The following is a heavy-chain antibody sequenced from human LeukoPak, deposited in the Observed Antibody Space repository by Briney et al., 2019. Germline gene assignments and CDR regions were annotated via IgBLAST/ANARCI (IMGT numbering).Heavy chain of an antibody. CDR2: IHNSGST. Sequence: SETLSLTCTVSGGSISNYYWSWIRQTPGKGLEGIGYIHNSGSTKYNPSLKSPVSISVNTSKNQFSLKVNSVTAADTAVYYCARGGGWGNWNDAVDYWGQGTLVTVSS. J-gene: IGHJ4*02. CDR1: GGSISNYY. CDR3: ARGGGWGNWNDAVDY. V-gene: IGHV4-59*01. D-gene: IGHD1-1*01.